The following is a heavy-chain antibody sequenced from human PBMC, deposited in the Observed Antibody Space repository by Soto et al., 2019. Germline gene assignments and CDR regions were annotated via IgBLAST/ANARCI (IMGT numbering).Heavy chain of an antibody. Sequence: EVQLVESGGGLVKPGGSLRLSCAASGFTFSNAWMSWVRQAPGKGLEWVGSIKSKADGGTTDYAAPVKGRFTISRDESKNRLYHQINSQQTEDTAVNYCTPRGAFGGVIAHSVPVDYWGQGTLVTVSS. J-gene: IGHJ4*02. D-gene: IGHD3-16*02. CDR3: TPRGAFGGVIAHSVPVDY. CDR1: GFTFSNAW. CDR2: IKSKADGGTT. V-gene: IGHV3-15*01.